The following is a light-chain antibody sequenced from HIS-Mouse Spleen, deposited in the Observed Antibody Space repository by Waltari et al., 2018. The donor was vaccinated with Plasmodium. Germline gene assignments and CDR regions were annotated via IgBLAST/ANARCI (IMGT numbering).Light chain of an antibody. V-gene: IGKV3-15*01. CDR1: QSVSSN. CDR2: GAS. Sequence: EIVITKSPTTLSVSPGGKATRSCRASQSVSSNLAWYQQKPGQAPRLLIYGASTRATGIPARFSGSGSGTEFTLTISSLQSEDFAVYYCQQYNNWSFTFGPGTKVDIK. J-gene: IGKJ3*01. CDR3: QQYNNWSFT.